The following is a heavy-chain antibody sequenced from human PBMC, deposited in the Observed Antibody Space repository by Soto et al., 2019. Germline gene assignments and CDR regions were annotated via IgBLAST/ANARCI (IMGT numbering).Heavy chain of an antibody. V-gene: IGHV5-51*01. J-gene: IGHJ4*02. CDR3: ARNEFSMGPGPFDY. Sequence: XESLRVSGKGSGYRCTSYGSGLVLQMPGKGLEWMGIIYPGDSDTRYSPSFQGQVTISADKSISTAYLQWSSLKASDTAMYYCARNEFSMGPGPFDYWGQRTLVTVSS. CDR1: GYRCTSYG. CDR2: IYPGDSDT. D-gene: IGHD3-3*02.